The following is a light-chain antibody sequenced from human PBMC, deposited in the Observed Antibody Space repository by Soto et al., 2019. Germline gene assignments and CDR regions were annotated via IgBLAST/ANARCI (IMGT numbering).Light chain of an antibody. CDR3: LLSYSGARLYV. V-gene: IGLV7-46*01. J-gene: IGLJ1*01. CDR2: DTS. CDR1: TGAVTSGHY. Sequence: AVVTQEPSLTVSPGGTVTLTCGSSTGAVTSGHYPYWFQQKPGQAPRTLIYDTSNKHSWTPARFSGSLLGGKAALTLSGAQPEDEAEYYCLLSYSGARLYVFGTGTKATVL.